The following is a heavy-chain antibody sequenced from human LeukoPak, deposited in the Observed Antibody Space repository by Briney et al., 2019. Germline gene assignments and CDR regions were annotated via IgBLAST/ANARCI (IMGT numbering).Heavy chain of an antibody. D-gene: IGHD3-10*01. Sequence: ASVKVSCKVSGYTLTELSMHWVRQAPGKGLEWMGGFDPEDGVTIYAQKFQGRVTMTEDTSTDTAYMELSSLRSEDTAVYYCATALPHGGGFDYWGQGTLVTVSS. CDR1: GYTLTELS. J-gene: IGHJ4*02. CDR2: FDPEDGVT. V-gene: IGHV1-24*01. CDR3: ATALPHGGGFDY.